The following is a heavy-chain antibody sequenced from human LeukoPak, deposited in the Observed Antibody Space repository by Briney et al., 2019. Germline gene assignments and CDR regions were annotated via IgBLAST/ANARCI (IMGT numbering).Heavy chain of an antibody. V-gene: IGHV3-7*05. D-gene: IGHD6-13*01. CDR3: AKGGIAPDY. Sequence: GGSLRLSCAASGFTFSNFWMSWVRQAPGRGLEWVANIKQDGSDKYYVDSVKGRFTISRDSAKNSLYLQMDSLRDEDTAVYYCAKGGIAPDYCGQATLVTVSS. CDR1: GFTFSNFW. J-gene: IGHJ4*02. CDR2: IKQDGSDK.